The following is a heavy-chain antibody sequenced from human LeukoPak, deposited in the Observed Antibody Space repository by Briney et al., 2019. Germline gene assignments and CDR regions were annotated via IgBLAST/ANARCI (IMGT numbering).Heavy chain of an antibody. D-gene: IGHD2-21*02. J-gene: IGHJ1*01. CDR2: IWYDGSNK. CDR3: ARGYCGGDCYGD. V-gene: IGHV3-33*01. CDR1: GFTFSSYG. Sequence: GGSLRLSCAASGFTFSSYGMHWVRQAPGKGLEWVAVIWYDGSNKYYADSVKGRFTISRDDSKNTLYLQMNSLRAEDTAVYYCARGYCGGDCYGDWGQGTLVTVSS.